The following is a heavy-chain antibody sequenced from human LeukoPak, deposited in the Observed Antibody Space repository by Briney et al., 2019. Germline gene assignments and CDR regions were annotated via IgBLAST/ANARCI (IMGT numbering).Heavy chain of an antibody. CDR3: ARESLGGLKYFDD. D-gene: IGHD3-16*01. CDR1: GYTFTAFY. Sequence: ASVKVSCKASGYTFTAFYMHWVRQAPGQGLEWIGCIGPTGNTVYVQKFQGRVTVTRDTSINTVYMEVNSLRSDDTAVYSCARESLGGLKYFDDWGQGTLVTVSS. V-gene: IGHV1-2*02. CDR2: IGPTGNT. J-gene: IGHJ4*02.